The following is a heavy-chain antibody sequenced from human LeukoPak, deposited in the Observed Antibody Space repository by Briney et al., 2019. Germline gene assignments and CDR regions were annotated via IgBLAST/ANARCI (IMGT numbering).Heavy chain of an antibody. CDR2: IYYSGST. J-gene: IGHJ4*02. Sequence: SSETLSLTCTVSGGSISGSSYYWGWIRQPRGKGLEWIVSIYYSGSTYYTPSLKSRVTISVDTSKNQFSLKLSSVTAADTAVYYCARQIGPLGPFDYWGQGTLVTVSS. V-gene: IGHV4-39*01. CDR3: ARQIGPLGPFDY. D-gene: IGHD1-26*01. CDR1: GGSISGSSYY.